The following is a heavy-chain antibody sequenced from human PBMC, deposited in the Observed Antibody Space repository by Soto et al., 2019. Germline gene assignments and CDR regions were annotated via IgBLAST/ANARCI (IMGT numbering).Heavy chain of an antibody. J-gene: IGHJ4*02. V-gene: IGHV3-23*01. CDR1: GFTFSSYA. D-gene: IGHD1-26*01. CDR2: ISGSGGST. CDR3: AKERVVGATIGSGFDY. Sequence: GGSLRLSCAASGFTFSSYAMSWVRQAPGKGLEWVSAISGSGGSTYYADSVKGRFTISRDNSKNTLYLQMNSLRAEDTAVYYCAKERVVGATIGSGFDYWGQGTLVTVSS.